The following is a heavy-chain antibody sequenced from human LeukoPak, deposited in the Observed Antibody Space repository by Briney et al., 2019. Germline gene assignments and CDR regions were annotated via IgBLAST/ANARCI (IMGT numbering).Heavy chain of an antibody. V-gene: IGHV4-34*01. CDR3: ARVPALGMVVAATYRRGWFDP. CDR1: GGSFSGYY. D-gene: IGHD2-15*01. Sequence: SETLSLTCAVYGGSFSGYYWSWIRQPPGKGLEWIGEINHSGSTNYNPSLKSRVTISVDTSKNQFSLKLSSVTAADTAVYYCARVPALGMVVAATYRRGWFDPWGQGTLFSVSS. J-gene: IGHJ5*02. CDR2: INHSGST.